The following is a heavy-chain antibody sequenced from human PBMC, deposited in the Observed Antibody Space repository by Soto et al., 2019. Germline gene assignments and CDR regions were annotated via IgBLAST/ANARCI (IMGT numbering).Heavy chain of an antibody. CDR1: GFTFGSHG. V-gene: IGHV3-30*18. CDR3: AKEDYTFFDS. Sequence: QVQLVESGGGVVQPGRSLRLSCAASGFTFGSHGMHWVRQAPGKGLEWVALIGYDGSGKYYTDSVKGRFTISRDYSKNMMYLQMNSLRAEDTAIYYCAKEDYTFFDSWGQGTLVTVSS. J-gene: IGHJ4*02. CDR2: IGYDGSGK. D-gene: IGHD4-4*01.